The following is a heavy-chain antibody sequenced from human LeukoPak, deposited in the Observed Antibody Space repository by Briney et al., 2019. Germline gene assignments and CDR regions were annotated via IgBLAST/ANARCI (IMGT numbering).Heavy chain of an antibody. CDR1: GGSFSSSSYY. V-gene: IGHV4-39*01. D-gene: IGHD4-17*01. Sequence: PSETLSLTCTVSGGSFSSSSYYWGWIRQPPGKGLEYIGTISYSGTTYYNPSLKSRATISLDRSKNQFSLKLTSVTAADTAVYYCAAQIYGDFADYWGQGTLVTVSS. CDR3: AAQIYGDFADY. J-gene: IGHJ4*02. CDR2: ISYSGTT.